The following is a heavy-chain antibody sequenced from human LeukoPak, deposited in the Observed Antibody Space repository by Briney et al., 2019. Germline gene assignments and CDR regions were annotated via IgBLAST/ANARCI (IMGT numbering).Heavy chain of an antibody. CDR3: ARHLQTDTGNIDC. D-gene: IGHD7-27*01. V-gene: IGHV4-34*01. J-gene: IGHJ4*02. Sequence: SETLSLTCAVYGGSFSGYYWSWIRQPPGKGLEWIGEINHSGSTNYNPSLKSRVTISVDTSKNQFSLKLSSVTAADTAVFYCARHLQTDTGNIDCWGQGTLVTVSS. CDR1: GGSFSGYY. CDR2: INHSGST.